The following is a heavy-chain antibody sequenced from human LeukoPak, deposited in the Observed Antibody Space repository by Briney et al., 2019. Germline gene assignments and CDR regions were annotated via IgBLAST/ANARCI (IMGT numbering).Heavy chain of an antibody. Sequence: GGSLRLSCAASGFTFSSYAMSWVRQAPGKGLEWVSAISASGGGTYYADSVKGRFTISRDNSKSTLYLQMNSLRTEDTAVYYCARRFVGGDGDYPFDCWGQGTLVTVSS. D-gene: IGHD4-17*01. CDR1: GFTFSSYA. V-gene: IGHV3-23*01. CDR3: ARRFVGGDGDYPFDC. CDR2: ISASGGGT. J-gene: IGHJ4*02.